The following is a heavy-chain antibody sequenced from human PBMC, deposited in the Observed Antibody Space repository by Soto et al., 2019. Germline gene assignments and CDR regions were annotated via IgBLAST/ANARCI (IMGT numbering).Heavy chain of an antibody. Sequence: QTLSLTCAISGDSVSDNSVAGSCVSHSASRCLEWLGRTYYRSKWHYDYAPSVRSRITINPDTSKNHFSLQLNSVSPEDAAVYYCARTLRGRGVKYFDDWGQGTLVTVSS. D-gene: IGHD3-10*01. V-gene: IGHV6-1*01. CDR2: TYYRSKWHY. CDR1: GDSVSDNSVA. J-gene: IGHJ4*02. CDR3: ARTLRGRGVKYFDD.